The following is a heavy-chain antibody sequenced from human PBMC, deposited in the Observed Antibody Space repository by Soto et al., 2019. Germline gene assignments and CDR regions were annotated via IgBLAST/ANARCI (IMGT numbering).Heavy chain of an antibody. D-gene: IGHD3-10*01. J-gene: IGHJ4*02. CDR2: IYDSGST. Sequence: SETLSLTCTVSGGSISSYYWSWIRQPPGTGLEYIGHIYDSGSTAYNPSLKSRVTMSVDMSRNQFSLKLNSITAADTAVYYCGKTYGPGSYPLDYWGQGTLVTVSS. CDR3: GKTYGPGSYPLDY. V-gene: IGHV4-4*09. CDR1: GGSISSYY.